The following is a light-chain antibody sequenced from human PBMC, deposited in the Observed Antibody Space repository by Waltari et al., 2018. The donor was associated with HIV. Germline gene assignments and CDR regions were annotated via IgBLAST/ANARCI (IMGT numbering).Light chain of an antibody. Sequence: QSALTQPPSASGSPGQSVTISCTGTSSDVGGYNYVSWYQQHPGKAPKRRIYEGSKRPSGVPDRFSGSKSGNTASLTVSGLQAEDEADYYCSSYAGSNTHVVFGRGTELTVL. V-gene: IGLV2-8*01. CDR1: SSDVGGYNY. CDR2: EGS. CDR3: SSYAGSNTHVV. J-gene: IGLJ2*01.